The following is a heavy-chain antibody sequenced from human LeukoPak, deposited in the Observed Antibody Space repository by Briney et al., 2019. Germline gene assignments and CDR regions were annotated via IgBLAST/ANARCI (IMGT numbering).Heavy chain of an antibody. CDR1: GFTFSSYE. CDR3: AELGITMIGGA. CDR2: ISSSGSTI. Sequence: GGSLRLSCAASGFTFSSYEMNWVRQAPGKGLEWVSYISSSGSTIYYADSVMGRFTISRDNAKNSLYLQMNSLRAEDTAVYYCAELGITMIGGAWGKGTTVTISS. J-gene: IGHJ6*04. V-gene: IGHV3-48*03. D-gene: IGHD3-10*02.